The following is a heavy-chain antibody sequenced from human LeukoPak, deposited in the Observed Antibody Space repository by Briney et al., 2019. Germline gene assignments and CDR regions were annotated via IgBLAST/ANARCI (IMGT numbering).Heavy chain of an antibody. CDR3: AKGGNSEYSSSSY. CDR1: GYSISSGYY. CDR2: IYHSGST. D-gene: IGHD6-6*01. J-gene: IGHJ4*02. V-gene: IGHV4-38-2*01. Sequence: SETLSLTCAVSGYSISSGYYWGCLRQPPGKGLEWIGSIYHSGSTYYNPSLKSRVTIPVDTSKNQFSLKLNSVTAADTAVYYCAKGGNSEYSSSSYWGQGTLVTVSS.